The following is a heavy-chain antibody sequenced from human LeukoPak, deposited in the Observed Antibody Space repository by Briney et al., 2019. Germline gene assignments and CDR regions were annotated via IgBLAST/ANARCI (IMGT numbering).Heavy chain of an antibody. D-gene: IGHD2-2*01. CDR1: GYTFTSYD. V-gene: IGHV1-8*01. CDR3: ARGGCSSTSCYGPYYYYYYYMDV. J-gene: IGHJ6*03. CDR2: MNPNSGNT. Sequence: GASVKVSCKASGYTFTSYDINWVRQATGQGLEWMGWMNPNSGNTGYAQKFQGRVTMTRNTSISTAYMELSSLRSEDTAVYYCARGGCSSTSCYGPYYYYYYYMDVWGKGTTVTISS.